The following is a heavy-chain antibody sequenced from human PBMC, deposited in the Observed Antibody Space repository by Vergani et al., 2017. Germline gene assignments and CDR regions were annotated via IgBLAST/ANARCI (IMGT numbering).Heavy chain of an antibody. CDR2: INPNSGGT. J-gene: IGHJ4*02. CDR3: ARGQWLPTLSFDY. D-gene: IGHD6-19*01. CDR1: GYTFTGYY. Sequence: QVQLVQSGAEVKKPGASVKVSCKASGYTFTGYYMHWVRQAPGQGLEWMGWINPNSGGTNYAQKCQGRVTMTRDTSISTAYMELSRLRSDDTAVYYCARGQWLPTLSFDYWGQGTLVTVSS. V-gene: IGHV1-2*02.